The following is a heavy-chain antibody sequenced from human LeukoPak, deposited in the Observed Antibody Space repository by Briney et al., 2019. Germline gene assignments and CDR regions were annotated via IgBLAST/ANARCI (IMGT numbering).Heavy chain of an antibody. V-gene: IGHV3-21*01. CDR1: GFTFSSYS. CDR3: ASPRLGRRYFDY. J-gene: IGHJ4*02. D-gene: IGHD1-26*01. CDR2: ISSSSSHI. Sequence: GGSLRLSCAASGFTFSSYSMNCVRQAPGKGLEWVSSISSSSSHIYYADSVKGRFTISRDNAKNSLYLQMNSLRAEDTAVYYCASPRLGRRYFDYWGQGTLVTVSS.